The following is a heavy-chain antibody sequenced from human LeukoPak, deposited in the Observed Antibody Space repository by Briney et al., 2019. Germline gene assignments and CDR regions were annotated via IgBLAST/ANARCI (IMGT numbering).Heavy chain of an antibody. CDR3: ARRPLSTKGFDS. D-gene: IGHD2/OR15-2a*01. Sequence: PSETLSLTCTVSGYSISSGYYWGWIRQPPGKGLEWIGSIYYSGSTYYNPSLKSRLTISIDTSKNQFSLKLSSVTAAGTGVYYCARRPLSTKGFDSWGQGTLVTVSS. V-gene: IGHV4-38-2*02. J-gene: IGHJ5*01. CDR1: GYSISSGYY. CDR2: IYYSGST.